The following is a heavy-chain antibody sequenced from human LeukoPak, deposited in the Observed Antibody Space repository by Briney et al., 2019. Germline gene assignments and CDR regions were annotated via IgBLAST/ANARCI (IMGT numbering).Heavy chain of an antibody. CDR3: ARGCSSTSCYGWGDY. Sequence: KPSETLSLTCAVYGGSLSGYYWSWIRQPPGKGLEWIGEINHSGSTNYNPSLKSRVTISVDTSKNQFSLKLSSVTAADTAVYYCARGCSSTSCYGWGDYWGQGTLVTVSS. J-gene: IGHJ4*02. V-gene: IGHV4-34*01. CDR1: GGSLSGYY. CDR2: INHSGST. D-gene: IGHD2-2*01.